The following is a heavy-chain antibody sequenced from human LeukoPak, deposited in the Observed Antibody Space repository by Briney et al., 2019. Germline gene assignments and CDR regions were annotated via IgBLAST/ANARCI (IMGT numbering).Heavy chain of an antibody. CDR1: GDSINNNNYY. CDR3: ARITDRTIFGEIMHGFDI. J-gene: IGHJ3*02. V-gene: IGHV4-39*01. D-gene: IGHD3-3*01. CDR2: IYYNGRT. Sequence: SETLSLTCTVSGDSINNNNYYWGWIRQPPGKGLEWIENIYYNGRTYYSPSLKSRGTISVDTSNNQFSLKLSSVTAADTAVYYCARITDRTIFGEIMHGFDIWGQGTPVTVSS.